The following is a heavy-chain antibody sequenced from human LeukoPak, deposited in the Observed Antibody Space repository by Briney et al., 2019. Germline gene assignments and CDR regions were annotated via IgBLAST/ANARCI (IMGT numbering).Heavy chain of an antibody. CDR3: ARDYYDFWSGYPYYFDY. V-gene: IGHV1-2*02. J-gene: IGHJ4*02. CDR2: INPNSGGT. CDR1: GYTFTGYY. D-gene: IGHD3-3*01. Sequence: ASVKVSCKASGYTFTGYYMHWVRQAPGQGXXWMGWINPNSGGTNYAQKFQGRVTMTRDTSISTTYMELSRLRSDDTAVYYCARDYYDFWSGYPYYFDYWGQGTLVTVSS.